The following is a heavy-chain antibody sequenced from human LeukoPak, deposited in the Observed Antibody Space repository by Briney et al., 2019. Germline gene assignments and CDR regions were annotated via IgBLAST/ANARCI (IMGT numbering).Heavy chain of an antibody. D-gene: IGHD1-7*01. V-gene: IGHV4-4*07. Sequence: SETLSLTCTVSGGSISSYYWSWIRQPAGKGLEWIGRIYTSGSTNYNPSLKSRVTMSVDTSKNQFSLKLSSVTAADTAVYYCAVTGTTLWYFDLWGRSTLVTVSS. CDR1: GGSISSYY. CDR2: IYTSGST. CDR3: AVTGTTLWYFDL. J-gene: IGHJ2*01.